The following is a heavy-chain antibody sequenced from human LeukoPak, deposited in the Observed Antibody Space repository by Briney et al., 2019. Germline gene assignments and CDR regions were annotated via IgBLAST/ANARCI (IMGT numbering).Heavy chain of an antibody. J-gene: IGHJ4*02. CDR1: GFTFSSYS. Sequence: GGSLRLSCAASGFTFSSYSMNWVRQAPGKGLEWVSSISGSSSYIYYADSVKGRFTISRHNAKNSLYLRMNSLRAEDTAVYYCAKVGARELDYWGQGTLVTVSS. CDR2: ISGSSSYI. CDR3: AKVGARELDY. D-gene: IGHD1-26*01. V-gene: IGHV3-21*01.